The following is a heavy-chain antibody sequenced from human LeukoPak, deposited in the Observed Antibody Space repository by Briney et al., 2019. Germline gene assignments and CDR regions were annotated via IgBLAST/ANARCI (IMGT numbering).Heavy chain of an antibody. Sequence: PSETLSLTCTVSGGSISSYYWSWIRQPAGKELEWIGRIYTSGSTNYNPSLRSRVTMSVDTSKNQFSLKLSSVTAADTAVYYCASLYSSSWGLAFDIWGQGTMVTVSS. CDR3: ASLYSSSWGLAFDI. CDR1: GGSISSYY. V-gene: IGHV4-4*07. CDR2: IYTSGST. J-gene: IGHJ3*02. D-gene: IGHD6-6*01.